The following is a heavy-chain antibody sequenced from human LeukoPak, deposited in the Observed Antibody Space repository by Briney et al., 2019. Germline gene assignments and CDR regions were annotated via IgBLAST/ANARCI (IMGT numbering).Heavy chain of an antibody. CDR1: GFTFSNAW. CDR2: IKEDGSVM. Sequence: GGSLRLSCAASGFTFSNAWMSWVRQAPGKGLEWVANIKEDGSVMSYVDSVKGRFTISRDNDKNSLYLQMNSLRADDTAVYYCATYCGGDCYSPHDAFDMWGQGTIVTVSS. D-gene: IGHD2-21*02. V-gene: IGHV3-7*05. J-gene: IGHJ3*02. CDR3: ATYCGGDCYSPHDAFDM.